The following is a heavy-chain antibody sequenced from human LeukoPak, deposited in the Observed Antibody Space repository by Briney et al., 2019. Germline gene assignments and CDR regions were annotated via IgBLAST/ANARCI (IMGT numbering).Heavy chain of an antibody. CDR1: GGTFSSYA. Sequence: ASVKVSCKASGGTFSSYAISWVRQAPGQGLEWMGGIIPIFGTANYAQKFQGRVTITADKSTSTAYMELSSLRSEDTAVYYCARGLQLWLNLDYWGQGTLVTVSS. CDR2: IIPIFGTA. V-gene: IGHV1-69*06. J-gene: IGHJ4*02. CDR3: ARGLQLWLNLDY. D-gene: IGHD5-18*01.